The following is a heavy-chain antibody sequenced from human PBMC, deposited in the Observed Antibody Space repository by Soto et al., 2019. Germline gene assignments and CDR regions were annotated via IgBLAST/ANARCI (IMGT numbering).Heavy chain of an antibody. J-gene: IGHJ4*02. D-gene: IGHD2-21*02. Sequence: ASVKVSCKASGYTFTSYAMHWVRQAPGQRLEWMGWINAGNGNTKYSQKFQGRVTITRDTSASTAYMELSSLRSEDTAVYYCARSIVVVTALDYWGPGTLVTVPQ. CDR3: ARSIVVVTALDY. CDR2: INAGNGNT. CDR1: GYTFTSYA. V-gene: IGHV1-3*01.